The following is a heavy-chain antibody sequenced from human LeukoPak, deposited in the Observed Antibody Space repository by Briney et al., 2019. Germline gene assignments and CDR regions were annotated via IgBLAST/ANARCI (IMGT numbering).Heavy chain of an antibody. CDR2: ISGSGGST. CDR1: GFTFSSYA. Sequence: GGSLRLSCAASGFTFSSYAMSWVRQAPGKGLEWVSAISGSGGSTYYADSVKGRFTISRDNSKNTLYLQMNSLRAEDTAVYYCAKAYYYDSSGFTHAFDIWGQGTMVTVSS. J-gene: IGHJ3*02. V-gene: IGHV3-23*01. CDR3: AKAYYYDSSGFTHAFDI. D-gene: IGHD3-22*01.